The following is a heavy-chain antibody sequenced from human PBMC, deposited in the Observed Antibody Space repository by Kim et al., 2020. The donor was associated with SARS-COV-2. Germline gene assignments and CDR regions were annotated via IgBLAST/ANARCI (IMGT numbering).Heavy chain of an antibody. CDR2: IYRDGRP. D-gene: IGHD3-9*01. Sequence: GGSLRLSCAASGFTVNSNHMTWVRLAPGKGLEWLSFIYRDGRPYYADSVRERFIISRDNSKNTVFLQINSLRVEDTAVYYCVRGGPGHYFFDSWGQGTLV. CDR1: GFTVNSNH. CDR3: VRGGPGHYFFDS. J-gene: IGHJ4*02. V-gene: IGHV3-66*01.